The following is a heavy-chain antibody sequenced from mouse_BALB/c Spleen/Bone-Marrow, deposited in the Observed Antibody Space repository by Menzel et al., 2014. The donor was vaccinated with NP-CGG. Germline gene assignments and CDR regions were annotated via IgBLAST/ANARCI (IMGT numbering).Heavy chain of an antibody. V-gene: IGHV1-4*01. Sequence: QVQLQQSGAELARPGASVKMSCKASGYTFTTYTIHWMKQRPGQGLEWIGYIIPSSGYTNYNQKFKDKATLTADKSSSTAYMQLSGLTPEDSAVYYCAIRYYAMDYWGQGTSVTVSS. CDR3: AIRYYAMDY. D-gene: IGHD1-1*01. CDR1: GYTFTTYT. CDR2: IIPSSGYT. J-gene: IGHJ4*01.